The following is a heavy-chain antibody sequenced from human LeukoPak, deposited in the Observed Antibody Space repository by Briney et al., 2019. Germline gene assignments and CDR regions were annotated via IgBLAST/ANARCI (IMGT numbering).Heavy chain of an antibody. CDR3: ARRRITIFGVVISHDAFDI. CDR2: IYYSGST. D-gene: IGHD3-3*01. CDR1: GGSISSYY. V-gene: IGHV4-59*01. Sequence: SETLSLTCTVSGGSISSYYWSWIRQPPEKGLEWIGYIYYSGSTNYNPSLKSRVTISVDTSKNQFSLKLSSVTAADTAVYYCARRRITIFGVVISHDAFDIWGQGTMVTVSS. J-gene: IGHJ3*02.